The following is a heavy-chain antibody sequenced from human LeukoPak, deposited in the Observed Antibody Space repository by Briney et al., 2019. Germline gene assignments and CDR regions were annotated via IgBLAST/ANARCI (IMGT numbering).Heavy chain of an antibody. CDR1: GGSFSGYY. CDR2: INHSGST. J-gene: IGHJ5*02. Sequence: SETMSLTCAVYGGSFSGYYWSWIRQPPGKGLEWIGEINHSGSTNYNPSLQSRVTISVDTSKNQSSLKLSSVTAADTAVYYCARGLRITMIVVGKDRRWFDPWGQGTLVTVSS. D-gene: IGHD3-22*01. V-gene: IGHV4-34*01. CDR3: ARGLRITMIVVGKDRRWFDP.